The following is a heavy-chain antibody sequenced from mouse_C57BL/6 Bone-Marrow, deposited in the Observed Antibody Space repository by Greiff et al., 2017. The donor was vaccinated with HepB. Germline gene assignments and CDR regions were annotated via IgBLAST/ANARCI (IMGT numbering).Heavy chain of an antibody. D-gene: IGHD1-1*01. CDR2: IDPATGGT. Sequence: QVQLQQSGAELVRPGASVTLSCKASGYTFTDYEMHWVKQTPVHGLEWIGAIDPATGGTAYNQKFKGKAILTADKSSSTAYMELRSLTSEDSAVYYCTRRYGSSPYYFDYWGQGTTLTVSS. CDR3: TRRYGSSPYYFDY. V-gene: IGHV1-15*01. CDR1: GYTFTDYE. J-gene: IGHJ2*01.